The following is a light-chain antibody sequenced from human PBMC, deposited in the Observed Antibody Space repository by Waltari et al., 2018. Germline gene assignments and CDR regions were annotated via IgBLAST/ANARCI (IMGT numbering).Light chain of an antibody. CDR3: LYYFGTPPNT. J-gene: IGKJ2*01. Sequence: EIVLTQSPGTLSLSPGERATLSCRASESVANNYLAWYQQTPGQAPRLLIYDASVRATGIPDRFSGSGSGTDFTLTINRLGPEDSAVYYCLYYFGTPPNTFSQGTKLEIK. CDR2: DAS. V-gene: IGKV3-20*01. CDR1: ESVANNY.